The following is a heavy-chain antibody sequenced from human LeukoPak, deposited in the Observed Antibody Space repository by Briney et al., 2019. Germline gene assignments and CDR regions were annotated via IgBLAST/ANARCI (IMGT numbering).Heavy chain of an antibody. CDR2: IIPILGIA. Sequence: SVKVSCKASGGTFSSYAISWVRQAPGQGLEWMGRIIPILGIANYAQKFQGRVTITADKSTSTAYMELSSLRSEDTAVYYCARDADYGGTAGAFDYWGPGTLVTVSS. D-gene: IGHD4-23*01. V-gene: IGHV1-69*04. J-gene: IGHJ4*02. CDR3: ARDADYGGTAGAFDY. CDR1: GGTFSSYA.